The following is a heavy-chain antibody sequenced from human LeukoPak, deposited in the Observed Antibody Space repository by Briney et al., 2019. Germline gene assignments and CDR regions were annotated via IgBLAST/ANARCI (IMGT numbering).Heavy chain of an antibody. CDR3: ARIPSITIFGVVIAPFRGWFDP. Sequence: SETLSLTCAVYGGSFSGYYWSWIRQPPGKGLEWIGEINHSGSTNYNPSLKSRVTISVDTSKNQFSLKLSSVTATDTAVYYCARIPSITIFGVVIAPFRGWFDPWGQGTLVTVSS. CDR2: INHSGST. D-gene: IGHD3-3*01. V-gene: IGHV4-34*01. CDR1: GGSFSGYY. J-gene: IGHJ5*02.